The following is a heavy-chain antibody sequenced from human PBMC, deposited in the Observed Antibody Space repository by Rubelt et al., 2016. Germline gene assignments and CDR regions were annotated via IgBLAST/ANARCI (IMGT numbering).Heavy chain of an antibody. D-gene: IGHD1-26*01. J-gene: IGHJ4*02. CDR1: GFTFSAYA. Sequence: EVQLLESGGGLVQPGGSLRLSCAASGFTFSAYAMTWVRQAPGTGLEWVSHISGSSGSTYYADSVKGRFTISRDNSRNTLELQMNSLRAEDTAVYYCAKDRGGSYYAGHYWGQGTLVTVSS. CDR3: AKDRGGSYYAGHY. V-gene: IGHV3-23*01. CDR2: ISGSSGST.